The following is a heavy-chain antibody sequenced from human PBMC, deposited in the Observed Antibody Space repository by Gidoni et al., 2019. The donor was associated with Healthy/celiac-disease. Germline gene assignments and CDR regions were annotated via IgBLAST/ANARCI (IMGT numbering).Heavy chain of an antibody. Sequence: EVQLLESGGGLVQPGGSLRVSCAASGFTFSIYAIHWVRKAPGNGLEWVSAIIGSVGSTYYADSVKVRFTISRDNSKNTLYLQMNSLRAEDTAVYYCAKDRGGYDYVWGSYRSPLDYWGQGTLVTVSS. CDR3: AKDRGGYDYVWGSYRSPLDY. CDR2: IIGSVGST. D-gene: IGHD3-16*02. V-gene: IGHV3-23*01. CDR1: GFTFSIYA. J-gene: IGHJ4*02.